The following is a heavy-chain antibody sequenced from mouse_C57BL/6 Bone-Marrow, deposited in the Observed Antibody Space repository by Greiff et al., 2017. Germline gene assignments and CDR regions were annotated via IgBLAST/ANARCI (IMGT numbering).Heavy chain of an antibody. Sequence: VKLVESGAELMKPGASVKLSCKATGYTFPGYWIEWVKQRPGHGLEWIGEILPGSGSPNYNEKFKGKAPFTADTSSNTAYMQLSSLTTEDSAIYYCARSYYYGSSFYFDYWGQGTTLTVSS. CDR3: ARSYYYGSSFYFDY. CDR1: GYTFPGYW. J-gene: IGHJ2*01. V-gene: IGHV1-9*01. D-gene: IGHD1-1*01. CDR2: ILPGSGSP.